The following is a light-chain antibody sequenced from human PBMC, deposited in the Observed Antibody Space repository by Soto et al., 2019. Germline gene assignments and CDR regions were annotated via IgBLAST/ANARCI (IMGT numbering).Light chain of an antibody. CDR1: QSIGSN. Sequence: EIVLTQSPAPLSLSPGERATLSCRASQSIGSNLAWYQQKPGQAPRLLIYDASNRATGIPARFSGKGSGTGFTLTISSLEPEDFAVYYCQQRSNGPLFTFGPGTRVDIK. J-gene: IGKJ3*01. CDR3: QQRSNGPLFT. V-gene: IGKV3-11*01. CDR2: DAS.